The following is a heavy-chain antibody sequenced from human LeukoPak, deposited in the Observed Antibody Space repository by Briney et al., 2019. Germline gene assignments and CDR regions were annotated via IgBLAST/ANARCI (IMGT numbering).Heavy chain of an antibody. CDR3: AHRDTAMVRIDY. CDR2: IKSKTDGGTT. V-gene: IGHV3-15*01. CDR1: GFTFRDAG. Sequence: GGSLRLSCAASGFTFRDAGMSWVRQAPGKGLEWVGRIKSKTDGGTTDYAAPVKGRFTISRDDSKNTLYLQMSSLKTEDTAVYFCAHRDTAMVRIDYWGQGTLVTVSS. J-gene: IGHJ4*02. D-gene: IGHD5-18*01.